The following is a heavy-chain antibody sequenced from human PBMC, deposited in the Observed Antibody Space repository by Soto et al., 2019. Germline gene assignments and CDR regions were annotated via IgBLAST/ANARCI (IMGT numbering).Heavy chain of an antibody. D-gene: IGHD5-18*01. CDR3: ARGWIQLSCFDY. J-gene: IGHJ4*02. Sequence: QVQLQESGPGLVKPSQTLSLTCTVSGGSISSGDYYWSWIRQPPGKGLEWIGYIYYSGSTYYNPSLKSLVTVSVDTSRNQFSLMLSSVTDACTALYYCARGWIQLSCFDYWGQGTLVTVSS. V-gene: IGHV4-30-4*01. CDR2: IYYSGST. CDR1: GGSISSGDYY.